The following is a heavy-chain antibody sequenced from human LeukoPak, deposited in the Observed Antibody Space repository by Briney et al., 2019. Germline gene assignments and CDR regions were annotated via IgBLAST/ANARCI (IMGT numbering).Heavy chain of an antibody. CDR1: GYTFTVYY. CDR2: INPNSGGT. Sequence: GASVTVSFTASGYTFTVYYMHWVRQAPGQGLEWMGWINPNSGGTNYAQKFQGRVTMTRDTSISTAYMELRSLRSDDTAVYYCAREAGSSGYYSDYWGQGTLVTVSS. CDR3: AREAGSSGYYSDY. J-gene: IGHJ4*02. D-gene: IGHD3-22*01. V-gene: IGHV1-2*02.